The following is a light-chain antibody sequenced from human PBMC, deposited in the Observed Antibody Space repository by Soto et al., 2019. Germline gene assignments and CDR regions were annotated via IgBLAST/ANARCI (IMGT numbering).Light chain of an antibody. CDR3: QQSYSTPYT. CDR1: QSISSN. CDR2: VAS. Sequence: DIQMTQSPSSLSASVEDRVTITCRASQSISSNLNWYQQKPGEAPKLLIYVASSLQSGVPSRFSGSESGTDYTLTISSLQPDDFATYYCQQSYSTPYTFGQGTKLEIK. J-gene: IGKJ2*01. V-gene: IGKV1-39*01.